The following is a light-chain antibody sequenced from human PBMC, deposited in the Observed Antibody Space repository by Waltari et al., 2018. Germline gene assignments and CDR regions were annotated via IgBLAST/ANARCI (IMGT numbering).Light chain of an antibody. CDR1: QSVSTN. CDR3: QQYNKWPPVT. J-gene: IGKJ3*01. CDR2: VAS. V-gene: IGKV3-15*01. Sequence: IVIPQSPVTLSVSPGDRATLSFRASQSVSTNVAWYQQKPDQVPRVLIYVASSRATGIPARFSGSGSGTDFTLTISSLQSEDAAIYYCQQYNKWPPVTFGPGTKVDLK.